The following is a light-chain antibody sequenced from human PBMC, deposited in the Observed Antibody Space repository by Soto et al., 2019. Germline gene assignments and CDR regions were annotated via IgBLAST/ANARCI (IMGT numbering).Light chain of an antibody. CDR1: QSVDTN. J-gene: IGKJ2*01. Sequence: ETVMTQSPATLSVSPGERATLSCRASQSVDTNLAWYQQKPGQAPRLLIYGASTRATAIPARFSGSGSGTAFTLTISSLQSEDFAVYYCQQYNNWPPYTFAQGTKLEIK. CDR2: GAS. CDR3: QQYNNWPPYT. V-gene: IGKV3-15*01.